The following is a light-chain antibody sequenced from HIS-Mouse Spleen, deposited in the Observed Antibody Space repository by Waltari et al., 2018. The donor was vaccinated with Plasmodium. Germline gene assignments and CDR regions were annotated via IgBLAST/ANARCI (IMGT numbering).Light chain of an antibody. Sequence: EIVLKPSPGTLSLSPGERATLSCRASQSVSSSYLAWSPPHPGQAPRLRIYGASSRATGIPDRFSGSGSGTDFTLTISRLEPEDFAVYYCQQYGSSPYTFGQGTKLEIK. CDR2: GAS. CDR3: QQYGSSPYT. V-gene: IGKV3-20*01. J-gene: IGKJ2*01. CDR1: QSVSSSY.